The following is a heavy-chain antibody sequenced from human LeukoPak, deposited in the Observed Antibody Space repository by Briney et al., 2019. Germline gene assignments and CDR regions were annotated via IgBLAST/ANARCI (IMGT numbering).Heavy chain of an antibody. V-gene: IGHV4-39*01. J-gene: IGHJ4*02. CDR1: GGSISSSSYY. CDR3: ARGYSSNRMVFDY. Sequence: SETLSLTCTVSGGSISSSSYYWGWIRQPPGKGLEWIGSIYYSRSTYYNPSLKSRVTISVDTSKNQFSLKLSSLTAADTAVYYCARGYSSNRMVFDYWGQGTLVTVSS. CDR2: IYYSRST. D-gene: IGHD6-13*01.